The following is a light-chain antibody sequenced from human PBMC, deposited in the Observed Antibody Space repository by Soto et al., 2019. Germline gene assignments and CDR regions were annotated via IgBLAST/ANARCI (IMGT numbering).Light chain of an antibody. CDR1: QSVSSSSY. Sequence: EIVLTQSPGTLSLSPGERATLSCRASQSVSSSSYLAWYQQKPGQAPRHLIYAASSRATGIPDRFSGSGSGTDFTLTISRLEPEDFAVYYCQQYGSSLTFGGGTKVEIK. V-gene: IGKV3-20*01. CDR2: AAS. J-gene: IGKJ4*01. CDR3: QQYGSSLT.